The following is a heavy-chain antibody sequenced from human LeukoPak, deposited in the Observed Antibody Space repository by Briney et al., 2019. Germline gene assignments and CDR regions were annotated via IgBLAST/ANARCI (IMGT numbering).Heavy chain of an antibody. D-gene: IGHD2-21*01. V-gene: IGHV3-23*01. CDR3: AKDGDYPIRTYDS. Sequence: GGSLRLSCAAPVFTFSSHTMRGVRQAPGKGLEWVSDISGSGGSTYYADSVKGRFTISRDNSKNTLYRQMNSLRAEDTAVYYCAKDGDYPIRTYDSWGQGALVTVSS. CDR2: ISGSGGST. J-gene: IGHJ5*01. CDR1: VFTFSSHT.